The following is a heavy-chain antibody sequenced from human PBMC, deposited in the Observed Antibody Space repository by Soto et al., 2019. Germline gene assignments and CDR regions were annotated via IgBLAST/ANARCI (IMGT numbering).Heavy chain of an antibody. CDR2: ISGSGGST. CDR1: GFTFSSYA. J-gene: IGHJ6*02. CDR3: AKNYDFWSGRPTDGMDV. D-gene: IGHD3-3*01. Sequence: LRLSCAASGFTFSSYAMSWVRQAPGKGLEWVSAISGSGGSTYYADSVKGRFTISRDNSKNTLYLQMNSLRAEDTAVYYCAKNYDFWSGRPTDGMDVWGQGTTVTVSS. V-gene: IGHV3-23*01.